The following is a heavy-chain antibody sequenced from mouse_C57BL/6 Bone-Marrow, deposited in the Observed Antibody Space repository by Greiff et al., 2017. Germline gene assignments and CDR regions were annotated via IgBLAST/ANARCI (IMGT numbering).Heavy chain of an antibody. Sequence: EVQGVESGGGLVKPGGSLKLSCAASGFTFSSYAMSWVRQTPEKRLEWVATIRDGGSYTYYPDNVKGRFTISRDNAKNNLYLQMSHLKSEDTAMYYCARVSTMVTRYAMDYWGQGTSVTVSS. CDR1: GFTFSSYA. CDR3: ARVSTMVTRYAMDY. D-gene: IGHD2-1*01. V-gene: IGHV5-4*01. CDR2: IRDGGSYT. J-gene: IGHJ4*01.